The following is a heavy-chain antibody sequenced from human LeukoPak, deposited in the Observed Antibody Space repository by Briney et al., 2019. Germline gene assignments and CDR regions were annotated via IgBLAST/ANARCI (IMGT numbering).Heavy chain of an antibody. Sequence: PGGSLRLSCAASGFTFSSYEMNWVRQAPGEGLEWVSYISSSGSTIYYADSVKGRFTISRDNAKNSLYLQMNSLRAEDTAVYYCAKEITIFAVVDYFDYWGQGTLVTVS. J-gene: IGHJ4*02. CDR2: ISSSGSTI. CDR1: GFTFSSYE. CDR3: AKEITIFAVVDYFDY. D-gene: IGHD3-3*01. V-gene: IGHV3-48*03.